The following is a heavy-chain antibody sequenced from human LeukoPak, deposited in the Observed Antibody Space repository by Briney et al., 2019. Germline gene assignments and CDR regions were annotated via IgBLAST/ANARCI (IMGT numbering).Heavy chain of an antibody. Sequence: ASVKVSCKASGGTFSSYAISWVRQAPGQGLEWMGWISAYNGNTNYAQKLQGRVTMTTDTSTSTAYMELRSLRSDDTAVYYCAYLGYCSGGSCLPTNYWGQGTLVTVSS. V-gene: IGHV1-18*01. CDR2: ISAYNGNT. CDR3: AYLGYCSGGSCLPTNY. D-gene: IGHD2-15*01. CDR1: GGTFSSYA. J-gene: IGHJ4*02.